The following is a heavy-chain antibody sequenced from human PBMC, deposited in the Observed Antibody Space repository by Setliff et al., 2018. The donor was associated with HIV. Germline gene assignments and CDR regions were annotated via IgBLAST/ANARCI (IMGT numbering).Heavy chain of an antibody. CDR1: GGSFSNYY. J-gene: IGHJ4*02. D-gene: IGHD4-17*01. V-gene: IGHV4-34*01. CDR2: LSPSGTT. CDR3: AAFLVSPVTTQDY. Sequence: PSETLSLPCTVYGGSFSNYYTNWIRQPPGKGLEWIGELSPSGTTRPNPSLQSRVIISLDTSKNQFSLKLTSVTAADTAMYYCAAFLVSPVTTQDYWGQGTPVTVSS.